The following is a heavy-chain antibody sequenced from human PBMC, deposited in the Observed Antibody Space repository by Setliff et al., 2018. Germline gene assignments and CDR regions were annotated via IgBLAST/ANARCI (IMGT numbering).Heavy chain of an antibody. D-gene: IGHD6-19*01. CDR1: GGSISSYY. V-gene: IGHV4-4*07. J-gene: IGHJ6*03. CDR2: IYIGGSA. CDR3: AREQWLDPPGYYYMDG. Sequence: KASETLSLTCTVSGGSISSYYWSWIRQPAGKGLEWIGHIYIGGSANYNPSLKSRVTMSIDTSKNQFSLKLNSVTAADMAVYYCAREQWLDPPGYYYMDGWAKGTTVTVSS.